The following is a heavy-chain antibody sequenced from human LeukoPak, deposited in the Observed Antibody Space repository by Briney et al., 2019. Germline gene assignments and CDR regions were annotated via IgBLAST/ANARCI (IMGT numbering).Heavy chain of an antibody. CDR3: ARDLYSSGWPDY. Sequence: PGGSLRLSCAASGFTFSSYSMNWVRQAPGKGLEWVAVIWYDGSNKYYADSVKGRFTISRDNSKNTPYLQMNSLRAEDTAVYYCARDLYSSGWPDYWGQGTLVTVSS. D-gene: IGHD6-19*01. CDR1: GFTFSSYS. J-gene: IGHJ4*02. V-gene: IGHV3-33*08. CDR2: IWYDGSNK.